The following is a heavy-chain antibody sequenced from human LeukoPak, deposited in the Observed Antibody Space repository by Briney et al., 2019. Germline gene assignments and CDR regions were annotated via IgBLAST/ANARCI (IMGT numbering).Heavy chain of an antibody. CDR2: INPKNGGT. D-gene: IGHD3-22*01. Sequence: ASVKVSCKASGYTFTDYFIHWVRQAPGQGLEWMGWINPKNGGTFYSQKFQGRVTMTRDTSISTAYMELSRLRSDDTAVYYCARETRRGYYDSSGYYGLGYWGQGTLVTVSS. CDR3: ARETRRGYYDSSGYYGLGY. CDR1: GYTFTDYF. J-gene: IGHJ4*02. V-gene: IGHV1-2*02.